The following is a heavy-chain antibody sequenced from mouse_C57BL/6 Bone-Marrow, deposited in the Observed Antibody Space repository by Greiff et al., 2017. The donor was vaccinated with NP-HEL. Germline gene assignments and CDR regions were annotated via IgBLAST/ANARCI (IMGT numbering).Heavy chain of an antibody. CDR3: ARKTDGRDAKDY. J-gene: IGHJ4*01. CDR2: IHPNSGST. D-gene: IGHD1-1*01. V-gene: IGHV1-64*01. Sequence: QVQLQQPGAELVKPGASVKLSCKASGYTFTSYWMHWVKQRPGQGLEWIGMIHPNSGSTNYNEKFKSKATLTVDKSSSTAYMQLSSLTSEDSAVYYCARKTDGRDAKDYWGQGTSVTVSS. CDR1: GYTFTSYW.